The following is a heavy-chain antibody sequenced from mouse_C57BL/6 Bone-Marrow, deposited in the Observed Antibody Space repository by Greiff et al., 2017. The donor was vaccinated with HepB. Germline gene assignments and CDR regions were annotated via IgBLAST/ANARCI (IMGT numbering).Heavy chain of an antibody. CDR2: ISSGSSTI. CDR1: GFTFSDYG. J-gene: IGHJ3*01. CDR3: ARLRRAWFAY. Sequence: EVQLVESGGGLVKPGGSLKLSCAASGFTFSDYGMPWVRQAPEKGLEWVAYISSGSSTIYYADTVKGRFTISRDNAKNTLFLQMTSLRSEDTAMYYCARLRRAWFAYWGQGTLVTVSA. V-gene: IGHV5-17*01. D-gene: IGHD2-4*01.